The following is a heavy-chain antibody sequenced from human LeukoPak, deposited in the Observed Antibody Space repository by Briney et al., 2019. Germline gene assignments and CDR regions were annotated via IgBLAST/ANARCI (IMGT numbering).Heavy chain of an antibody. CDR2: IYSSGNT. J-gene: IGHJ4*02. CDR1: GDSISIGRNY. V-gene: IGHV4-39*01. Sequence: PSETLSLTCAVSGDSISIGRNYWGWIRQPPGKGLGWIASIYSSGNTHSNPSLKSRVSISVDTSKNQVSLKLYSVTASDAAIYYCARHLSGTTMSHYFDFWGQGTLVTVSS. D-gene: IGHD1-1*01. CDR3: ARHLSGTTMSHYFDF.